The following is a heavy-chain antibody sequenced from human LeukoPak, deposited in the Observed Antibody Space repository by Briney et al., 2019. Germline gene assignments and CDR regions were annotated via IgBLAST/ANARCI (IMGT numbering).Heavy chain of an antibody. CDR3: AKDLWFGERGVDY. CDR1: GFTFSSYG. D-gene: IGHD3-10*01. Sequence: HPGGSLRLSCAASGFTFSSYGMHWVRQAPGKGLEWVAVISYDGSNKYYADSVKGRFTISRDNSKNTLYLQMNSLRAEDTAVYYCAKDLWFGERGVDYWGQGTLVTVSS. V-gene: IGHV3-30*18. CDR2: ISYDGSNK. J-gene: IGHJ4*02.